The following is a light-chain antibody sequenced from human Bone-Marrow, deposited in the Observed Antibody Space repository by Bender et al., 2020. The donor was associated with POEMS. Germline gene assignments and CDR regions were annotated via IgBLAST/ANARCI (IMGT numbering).Light chain of an antibody. CDR3: QAWDTYSVI. Sequence: SYEVTQPPSVSVSPGQTASITCSGDDLGDKYVAWYQQKPGQSPLLVIYQDTKRPSGIPERFSGSNSGNTATLTISVTQAMDEADYYCQAWDTYSVIFGGGTKLTVL. J-gene: IGLJ2*01. CDR2: QDT. CDR1: DLGDKY. V-gene: IGLV3-1*01.